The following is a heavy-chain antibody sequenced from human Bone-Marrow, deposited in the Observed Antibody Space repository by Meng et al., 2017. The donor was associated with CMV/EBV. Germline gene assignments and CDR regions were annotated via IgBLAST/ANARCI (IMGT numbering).Heavy chain of an antibody. Sequence: GESLKISCAASGFTFSSYEMSWIRQAPGKGLEWVSYIGSTGITIYYADPVKGRFTISRDNAKNSLYLQMNSLRAEDTAVYYCAKTTDYYYFDHWGQGTLVTVSS. CDR1: GFTFSSYE. D-gene: IGHD3-9*01. J-gene: IGHJ4*02. V-gene: IGHV3-48*03. CDR3: AKTTDYYYFDH. CDR2: IGSTGITI.